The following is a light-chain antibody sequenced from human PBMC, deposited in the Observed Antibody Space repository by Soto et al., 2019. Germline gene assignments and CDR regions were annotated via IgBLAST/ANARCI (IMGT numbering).Light chain of an antibody. V-gene: IGKV1-5*03. CDR3: QQYNSYSPWA. CDR1: QSISSW. Sequence: DIQMTQSPSTLSASVGDRVTISCRASQSISSWLAWYQQQPGKAPKLLIYKASSLESGVTPRFSGSGSGTEFTLTISSLQPDDFATYYCQQYNSYSPWAFGQGTKLEIK. CDR2: KAS. J-gene: IGKJ1*01.